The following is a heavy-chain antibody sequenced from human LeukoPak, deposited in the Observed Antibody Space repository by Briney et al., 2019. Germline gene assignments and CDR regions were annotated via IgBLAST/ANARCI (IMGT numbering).Heavy chain of an antibody. D-gene: IGHD6-13*01. J-gene: IGHJ4*02. CDR2: IYHSGST. Sequence: SETLSLTCAVSGYSISRFYYWGWTRQPPGKGLEWIASIYHSGSTYYNPSLKSRITISVDTSKNQFSLKLTSVTAADAAVYYCATLAASAPRYFDYWGQGILVTVSS. V-gene: IGHV4-38-2*01. CDR1: GYSISRFYY. CDR3: ATLAASAPRYFDY.